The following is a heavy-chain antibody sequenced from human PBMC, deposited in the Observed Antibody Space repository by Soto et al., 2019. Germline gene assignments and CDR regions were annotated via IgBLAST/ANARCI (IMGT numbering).Heavy chain of an antibody. D-gene: IGHD3-10*01. J-gene: IGHJ6*02. CDR3: ARASRRVRGVTLYGMDV. V-gene: IGHV4-30-4*01. CDR1: GGSISSGDYY. CDR2: IYYSGST. Sequence: PSETLFLTCTVSGGSISSGDYYWSWIRQPPGKGLEWIGYIYYSGSTYYNPSLKSRVTISVDTSKNQFSLKLSSVTAADTAVYYCARASRRVRGVTLYGMDVWGQGTTVTVSS.